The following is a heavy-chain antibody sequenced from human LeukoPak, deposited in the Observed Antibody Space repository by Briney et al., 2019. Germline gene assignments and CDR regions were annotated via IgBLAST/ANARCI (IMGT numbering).Heavy chain of an antibody. CDR2: ISWNSGSI. Sequence: GGSLRLSCAASGFTFDDYAMHWVRQAPGKGLEWVSGISWNSGSIGDADSVKGRFTISRDNAKNSLYLQMNSLRAEDTAVYYCAGGMGWISDYWGQGTLVTVSS. V-gene: IGHV3-9*01. CDR1: GFTFDDYA. D-gene: IGHD6-19*01. J-gene: IGHJ4*02. CDR3: AGGMGWISDY.